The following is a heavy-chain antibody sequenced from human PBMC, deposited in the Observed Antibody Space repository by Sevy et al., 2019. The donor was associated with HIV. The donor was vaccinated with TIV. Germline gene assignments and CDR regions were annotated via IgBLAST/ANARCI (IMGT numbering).Heavy chain of an antibody. CDR1: GFTFSSYW. Sequence: GESLKISCAASGFTFSSYWMSWVRQAPGKGLEWVANIKQDGSEKYYVDSVKGRFTISRDNAKNSLYLQMNSLRAEDTAVYYCARDSVGATRNSGNWFDPWGQGTLVTVSS. V-gene: IGHV3-7*01. J-gene: IGHJ5*02. CDR3: ARDSVGATRNSGNWFDP. CDR2: IKQDGSEK. D-gene: IGHD1-26*01.